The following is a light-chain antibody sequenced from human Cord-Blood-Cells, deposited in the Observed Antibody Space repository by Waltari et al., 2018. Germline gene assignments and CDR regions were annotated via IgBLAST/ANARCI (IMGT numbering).Light chain of an antibody. CDR1: QSVSSSY. Sequence: EIVLTQYPGTLSLSPGERATLSCRASQSVSSSYLAWYQQKPGQAPRLLIYGASSRATGIRDRCSGRGSGTDFTLTISRLEPEDFAVYYCQQYWTFGQGTKVEIK. J-gene: IGKJ1*01. CDR2: GAS. V-gene: IGKV3-20*01. CDR3: QQYWT.